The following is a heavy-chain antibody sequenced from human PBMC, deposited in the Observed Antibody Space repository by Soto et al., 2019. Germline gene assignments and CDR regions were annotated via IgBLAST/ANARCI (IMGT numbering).Heavy chain of an antibody. Sequence: EVQLVESGGGLVQPGGSLRLSCAASGFTFSSYWMSWVRQAPGKGLEWVANIKQDGSEKYYVDSVKGRFTISRDNAKNSLYLQMNCLRAEDTAVYYCAREHRAVAANYCYYGMDVWGQGTTVTVSS. CDR3: AREHRAVAANYCYYGMDV. CDR2: IKQDGSEK. D-gene: IGHD2-15*01. J-gene: IGHJ6*02. CDR1: GFTFSSYW. V-gene: IGHV3-7*01.